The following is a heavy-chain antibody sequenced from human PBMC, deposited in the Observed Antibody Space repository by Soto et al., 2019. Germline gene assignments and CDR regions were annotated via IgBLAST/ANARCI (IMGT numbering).Heavy chain of an antibody. V-gene: IGHV5-51*01. J-gene: IGHJ4*02. CDR2: IYPGNSNT. Sequence: GEALKISCKGSGYSFTNYWIGWVRQMPGTGLEWMGIIYPGNSNTRYSPSFEGQVTMSADKSINTAYLQWSSLRASDTAIYFCARPSDVGLASSFEYWGQGTQVTVSS. CDR3: ARPSDVGLASSFEY. CDR1: GYSFTNYW.